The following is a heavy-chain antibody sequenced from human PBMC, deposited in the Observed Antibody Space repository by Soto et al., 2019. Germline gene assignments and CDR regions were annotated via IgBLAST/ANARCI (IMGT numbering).Heavy chain of an antibody. CDR1: GFTFSSYG. CDR2: IWYDGSNK. J-gene: IGHJ4*02. Sequence: QVQLVESGGGVVQPGRSLRLSCATSGFTFSSYGMHWVRQAPGKGLEWVAIIWYDGSNKYYADYVKGRFTISRDNSKNTLYLQMNSLRVEDTAVCYCARDRLLLDYWGQGTLVTVSS. V-gene: IGHV3-33*01. CDR3: ARDRLLLDY.